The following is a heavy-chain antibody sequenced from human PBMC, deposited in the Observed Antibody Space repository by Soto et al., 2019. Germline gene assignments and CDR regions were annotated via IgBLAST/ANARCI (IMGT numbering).Heavy chain of an antibody. CDR1: GGSISSGNYY. CDR2: IYYSGNT. CDR3: ARDEGGITGPWDFDY. V-gene: IGHV4-30-4*08. Sequence: QVQLQESGPGLVKPSQTLSLTCTVSGGSISSGNYYWSWIRQPPGKGLEWIGYIYYSGNTYYNPSVESRLTISVDTSKNQFSLKLTSVTAADTAVYYCARDEGGITGPWDFDYWGQGTLVTVSS. J-gene: IGHJ4*02. D-gene: IGHD1-20*01.